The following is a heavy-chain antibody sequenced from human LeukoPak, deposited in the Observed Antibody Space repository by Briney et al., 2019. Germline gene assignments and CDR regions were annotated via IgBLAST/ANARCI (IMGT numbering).Heavy chain of an antibody. CDR2: INPNSGGT. Sequence: ASVKVSCKASGYTFTGYYMHWVQQAPGQGLEWMGWINPNSGGTNYAQKFQGWVTMTRDTSISTAYMELSRLRSDDTAVYYCARGDNWNGHDAFDIWGQGTMVTVSS. D-gene: IGHD1-1*01. CDR1: GYTFTGYY. V-gene: IGHV1-2*04. J-gene: IGHJ3*02. CDR3: ARGDNWNGHDAFDI.